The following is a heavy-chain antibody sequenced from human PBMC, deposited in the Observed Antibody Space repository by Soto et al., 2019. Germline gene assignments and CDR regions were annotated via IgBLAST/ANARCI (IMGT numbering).Heavy chain of an antibody. CDR1: GFTFSSYG. Sequence: GGSLRLSCAASGFTFSSYGMHWVRQAPGKGLEWVAVISYDGSNKYYADSVKGRFTISRDNSKNTLYLQMNSLRAEDTAVYYCAKDLRGWKGNFDYWGQGTLVTVSS. D-gene: IGHD1-1*01. CDR3: AKDLRGWKGNFDY. CDR2: ISYDGSNK. J-gene: IGHJ4*02. V-gene: IGHV3-30*18.